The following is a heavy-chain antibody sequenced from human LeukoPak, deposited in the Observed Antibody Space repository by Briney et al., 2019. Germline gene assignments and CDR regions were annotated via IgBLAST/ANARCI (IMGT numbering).Heavy chain of an antibody. Sequence: TGGSLRLSCAASGFTFSSYAMTWVRRAPEKGLEWVSTISGSGADTYYADSVKGRFTISRDNSKNILYLQMNSLRAEDTAVFYCAKRYCTSISCYREIDSWGQGTLVTVSS. CDR1: GFTFSSYA. CDR2: ISGSGADT. J-gene: IGHJ4*02. V-gene: IGHV3-23*01. CDR3: AKRYCTSISCYREIDS. D-gene: IGHD2-2*02.